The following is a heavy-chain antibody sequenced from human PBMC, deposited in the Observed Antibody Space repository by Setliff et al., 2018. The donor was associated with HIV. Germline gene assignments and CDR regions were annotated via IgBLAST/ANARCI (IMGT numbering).Heavy chain of an antibody. J-gene: IGHJ5*01. CDR1: GGPLSGHY. D-gene: IGHD1-7*01. V-gene: IGHV4-34*01. CDR2: TSHSGKT. Sequence: PSETLSLTCAVYGGPLSGHYWSWIRQPPGQGLEWIGETSHSGKTNYNPSLKRRVTISVDTSKNQFSLKLNSVTAADTAVYYCARVRLELRQYWFDSWGQGSPVTVSS. CDR3: ARVRLELRQYWFDS.